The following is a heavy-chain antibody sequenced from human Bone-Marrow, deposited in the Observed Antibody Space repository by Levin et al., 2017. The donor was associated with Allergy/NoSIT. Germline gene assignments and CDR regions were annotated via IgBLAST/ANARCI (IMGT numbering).Heavy chain of an antibody. Sequence: GASVKVSCAASGFTFSSYTMTWVRQAPGKGLEWVSGITGSGSSTFSADSVKGRFTISRDNSKSTLYLQMNSLRAEDTAVYYCAKDHIDGDASDYWGQGTLVTVSS. CDR2: ITGSGSST. CDR3: AKDHIDGDASDY. CDR1: GFTFSSYT. D-gene: IGHD4-17*01. V-gene: IGHV3-23*01. J-gene: IGHJ4*02.